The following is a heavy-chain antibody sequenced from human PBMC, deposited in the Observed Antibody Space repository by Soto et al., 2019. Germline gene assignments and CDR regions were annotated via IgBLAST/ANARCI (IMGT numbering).Heavy chain of an antibody. Sequence: SVKVSCKASGFTFTNSAMQWVRQARGQRLEWIGWIVVGSGNTNYAQKFQERVTITRDMSTSTAYMELSSLRSEDTAVYYCAADRIAVAGAFDYWGQGTLVTV. CDR3: AADRIAVAGAFDY. V-gene: IGHV1-58*02. CDR1: GFTFTNSA. D-gene: IGHD6-19*01. CDR2: IVVGSGNT. J-gene: IGHJ4*02.